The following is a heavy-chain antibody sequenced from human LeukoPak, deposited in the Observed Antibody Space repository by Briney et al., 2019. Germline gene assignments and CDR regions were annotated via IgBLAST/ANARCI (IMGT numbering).Heavy chain of an antibody. V-gene: IGHV3-9*03. CDR1: GFTFDDYA. Sequence: SLRLSCAASGFTFDDYAMHWVRQAPGKGLEWVSGISWNSGSIGYADSVKGRFTISRDNAKNSLYLQMNSLRAEDMALYYCAKATEYNWNYCFDYWGQGTLVTVSS. CDR2: ISWNSGSI. D-gene: IGHD1-7*01. J-gene: IGHJ4*02. CDR3: AKATEYNWNYCFDY.